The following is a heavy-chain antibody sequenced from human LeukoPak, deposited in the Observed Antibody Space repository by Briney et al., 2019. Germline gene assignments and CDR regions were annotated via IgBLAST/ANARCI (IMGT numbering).Heavy chain of an antibody. J-gene: IGHJ4*02. D-gene: IGHD5-12*01. CDR1: GGSISSYY. Sequence: SETLSLTCTVSGGSISSYYWSWIRQPPGKGLEWIGYIYYSGSTNYNPSLKSRVAISVDTSKSQFSLKLTSVTAADTAVYYCAREGYSGYDYFDYWGQGALVTVSS. V-gene: IGHV4-59*12. CDR3: AREGYSGYDYFDY. CDR2: IYYSGST.